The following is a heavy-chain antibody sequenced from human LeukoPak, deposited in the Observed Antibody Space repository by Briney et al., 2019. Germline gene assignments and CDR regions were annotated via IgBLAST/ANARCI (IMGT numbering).Heavy chain of an antibody. V-gene: IGHV4-34*01. CDR2: INHSGST. Sequence: PSETLSLTCAVYGGSFSGYYWSWIRQPPGKGLEWIGEINHSGSTNYNPSLKSRVTISVDTSKNQFSLKPSSVTAADTAVYYCARGRMIVVVITLKNYFDYWGQGTLVTVSS. J-gene: IGHJ4*02. CDR1: GGSFSGYY. CDR3: ARGRMIVVVITLKNYFDY. D-gene: IGHD3-22*01.